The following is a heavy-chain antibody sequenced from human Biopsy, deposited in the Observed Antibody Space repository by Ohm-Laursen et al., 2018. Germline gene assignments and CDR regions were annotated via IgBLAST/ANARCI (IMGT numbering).Heavy chain of an antibody. D-gene: IGHD2-15*01. Sequence: SLRLSCSASGSSFEGDAVRWGVVARGRGVVGGASLTSNSGSIGYGDSVKGRFTISRDNAKNSLYLQMNSLRTEDTAIYYCAKGLVVAAMGSGFDLCGQATVVTVSS. V-gene: IGHV3-9*01. CDR1: GSSFEGDA. J-gene: IGHJ3*01. CDR2: LTSNSGSI. CDR3: AKGLVVAAMGSGFDL.